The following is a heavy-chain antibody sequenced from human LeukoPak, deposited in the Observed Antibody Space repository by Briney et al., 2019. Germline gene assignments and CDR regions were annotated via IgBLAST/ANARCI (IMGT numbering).Heavy chain of an antibody. J-gene: IGHJ3*02. CDR3: ARGLFLSGYLDAFDI. CDR1: GFTFSSYG. Sequence: RSGGTLRLSCAASGFTFSSYGMSWVRQAPGKGLEWVSAISGSGGSTYYADSVKGRCTISRDNSKNTLYLQMNSLRVEDTAVYYCARGLFLSGYLDAFDIWGQGTVVTVSS. CDR2: ISGSGGST. D-gene: IGHD3-22*01. V-gene: IGHV3-23*01.